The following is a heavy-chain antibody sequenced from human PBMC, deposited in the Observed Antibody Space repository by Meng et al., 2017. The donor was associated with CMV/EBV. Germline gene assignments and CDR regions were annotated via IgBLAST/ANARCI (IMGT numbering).Heavy chain of an antibody. CDR2: INHSGST. CDR1: GGSFSGYY. V-gene: IGHV4-34*01. Sequence: SETLSLTCAVYGGSFSGYYWSWIRQPPGKGLEWIGEINHSGSTNYNPSLKSRVTISVDTSKNQFSLKLSSVTAADTAVYYCARVGYSSSPQWLTSNDQYYFDYWGQGTLVTVSS. CDR3: ARVGYSSSPQWLTSNDQYYFDY. D-gene: IGHD6-13*01. J-gene: IGHJ4*02.